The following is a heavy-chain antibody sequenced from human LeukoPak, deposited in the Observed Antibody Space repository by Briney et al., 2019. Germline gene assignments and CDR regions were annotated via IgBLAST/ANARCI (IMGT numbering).Heavy chain of an antibody. V-gene: IGHV5-51*01. CDR1: GNSFTSYW. CDR3: AGRNNYDTCSDP. Sequence: GESLKISCKGFGNSFTSYWIGWVRQMPGKGLEWVGIIQPGESIVHYSPSFQGQVTISADRSSSTAYLQWTSLKGSDSAMYYVAGRNNYDTCSDPWGQGTLVTVSS. CDR2: IQPGESIV. J-gene: IGHJ5*02. D-gene: IGHD6-19*01.